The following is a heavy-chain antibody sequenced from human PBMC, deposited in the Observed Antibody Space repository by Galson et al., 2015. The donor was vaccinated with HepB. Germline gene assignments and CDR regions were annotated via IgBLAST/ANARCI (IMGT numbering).Heavy chain of an antibody. V-gene: IGHV3-33*01. D-gene: IGHD2-2*01. CDR2: IWYDGSNK. CDR1: GFIFSNYG. Sequence: SLRLSCAASGFIFSNYGMHWVRQAPGKGLEWVAVIWYDGSNKCYADSVKGRFTISRDNSKNMLYLQMNSLRAEDTAVYYCAGFIVPAAMYLDPWGQGTLVTVSS. CDR3: AGFIVPAAMYLDP. J-gene: IGHJ5*02.